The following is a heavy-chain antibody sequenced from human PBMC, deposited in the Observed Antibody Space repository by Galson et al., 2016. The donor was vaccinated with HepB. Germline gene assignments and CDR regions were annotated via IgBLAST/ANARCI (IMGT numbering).Heavy chain of an antibody. CDR1: GFRLTDYW. J-gene: IGHJ4*02. D-gene: IGHD3-10*01. CDR3: ARIYYYGSGSYYNRNLFDY. V-gene: IGHV3-7*01. Sequence: SLRLSCAASGFRLTDYWMSWVRQAPGKGLEWVANINHDGGERYYVDSVRGRFTISRDDAKNSLSLQMNSLRVDDTAVYYCARIYYYGSGSYYNRNLFDYWGQGTLVTVSS. CDR2: INHDGGER.